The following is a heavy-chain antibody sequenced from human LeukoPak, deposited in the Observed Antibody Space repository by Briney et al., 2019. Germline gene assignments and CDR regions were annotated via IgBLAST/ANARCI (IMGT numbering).Heavy chain of an antibody. Sequence: GASVKVSCKASGYTFTSYYMHWVRQAPGQGLEWMGIINPSGGNTNYAQKLQGRVTMTTDTSTSTAYMKLWSLRSDDTAVYYCARVSRGYSYGAIDYWGQGTLVTVSS. D-gene: IGHD5-18*01. CDR3: ARVSRGYSYGAIDY. CDR1: GYTFTSYY. CDR2: INPSGGNT. V-gene: IGHV1-46*01. J-gene: IGHJ4*02.